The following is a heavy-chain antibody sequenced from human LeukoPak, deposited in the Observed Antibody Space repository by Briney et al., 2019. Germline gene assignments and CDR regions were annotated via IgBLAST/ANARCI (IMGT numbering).Heavy chain of an antibody. Sequence: PSETVSLTCTVCGGSIRSSSYHWGWLRQPPGKGLKWLGRIYYSGSTYYNPSLKSRLTIYVDTSKNQFSVKVSSVAAADTAVYYCARQGRRMGYDFWRGYRHFDYWGQGTLVTVSS. CDR1: GGSIRSSSYH. CDR2: IYYSGST. J-gene: IGHJ4*02. CDR3: ARQGRRMGYDFWRGYRHFDY. V-gene: IGHV4-39*01. D-gene: IGHD3-3*01.